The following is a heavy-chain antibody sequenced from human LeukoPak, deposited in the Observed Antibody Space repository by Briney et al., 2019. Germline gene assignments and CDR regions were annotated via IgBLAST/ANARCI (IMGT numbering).Heavy chain of an antibody. Sequence: GGSLRLSCAASGFTFSSYSMNWVRQAPGKGLEWVSYISSDSRTIYYADSVKGRFTISRDNAKNSLYLQMKSLRDEDTAVYYCARYGSGTSYITNYFDYWGQGTLVNVSS. V-gene: IGHV3-48*02. CDR3: ARYGSGTSYITNYFDY. J-gene: IGHJ4*02. CDR1: GFTFSSYS. CDR2: ISSDSRTI. D-gene: IGHD3-10*01.